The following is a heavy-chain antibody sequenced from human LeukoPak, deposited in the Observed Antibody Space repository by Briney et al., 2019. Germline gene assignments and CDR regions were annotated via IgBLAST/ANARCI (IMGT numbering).Heavy chain of an antibody. CDR1: GFTFSSYS. J-gene: IGHJ4*02. CDR2: ISSSSSTI. D-gene: IGHD6-19*01. CDR3: ARVAEQWLATGYYFDY. Sequence: GGSLILSCAASGFTFSSYSMKWLRQAPGKGREWVSYISSSSSTIYYADSVKRRFTISRDNAKNSLYLQMNSLRAEDTAVYYCARVAEQWLATGYYFDYWGQGTLVTVSS. V-gene: IGHV3-48*01.